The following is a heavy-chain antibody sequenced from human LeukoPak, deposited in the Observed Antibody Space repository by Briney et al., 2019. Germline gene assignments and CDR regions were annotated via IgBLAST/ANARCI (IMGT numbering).Heavy chain of an antibody. J-gene: IGHJ5*02. CDR2: ISGSGGST. V-gene: IGHV3-23*01. CDR1: GFTFSSYA. Sequence: GGSLRLSCAAPGFTFSSYAMSWVRQAPGKGLEWVSAISGSGGSTYYADSVKGRFTISRDNSKSTLYLQMNSLRAEGTAVYYCAKVSSSTRTRAFDPWGQGTLVTVSS. CDR3: AKVSSSTRTRAFDP. D-gene: IGHD6-13*01.